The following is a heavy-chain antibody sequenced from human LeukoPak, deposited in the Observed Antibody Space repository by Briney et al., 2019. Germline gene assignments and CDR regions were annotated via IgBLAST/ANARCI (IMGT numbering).Heavy chain of an antibody. J-gene: IGHJ6*03. D-gene: IGHD2-2*01. Sequence: SETLSLTCTVSGGSISSYYWSWIRQPPGKGLEWIGYIYTSGSTNYNPSLKSRVTISVDTSKNQFSLKLSSVTAADTAVYYCARLISLPAADYYYYYMDVWGKGTTVTVSS. V-gene: IGHV4-4*09. CDR2: IYTSGST. CDR1: GGSISSYY. CDR3: ARLISLPAADYYYYYMDV.